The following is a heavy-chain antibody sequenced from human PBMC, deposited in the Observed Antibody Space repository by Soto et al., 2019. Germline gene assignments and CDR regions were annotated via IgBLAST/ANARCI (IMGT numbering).Heavy chain of an antibody. CDR2: IKQDGSEK. D-gene: IGHD6-19*01. CDR3: ARPQYSSGWYVDAFDI. J-gene: IGHJ3*02. CDR1: GFTFSSYW. V-gene: IGHV3-7*03. Sequence: EGQLVESGGGLVQPGGSLRLSCAASGFTFSSYWMSWVRQAPGKGLEWVANIKQDGSEKYYVDSVKGRFTISRDNAKNSLYLQMNSLRAEDTAVYYCARPQYSSGWYVDAFDIWGQGTMVTVSS.